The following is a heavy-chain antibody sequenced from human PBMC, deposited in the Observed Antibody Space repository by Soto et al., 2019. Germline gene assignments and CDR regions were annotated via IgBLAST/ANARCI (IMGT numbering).Heavy chain of an antibody. CDR3: ARERSAAGTGWFDP. CDR1: GYTFTSYD. CDR2: MNPNSGNT. J-gene: IGHJ5*02. V-gene: IGHV1-8*01. D-gene: IGHD6-13*01. Sequence: QVQLVQSGAEVKKPGASVKVSCKASGYTFTSYDINWVRQATGQGLEWMGWMNPNSGNTGYAQKVQGGVTMTRNTSISTAYMELSSLRSEDTAVYYCARERSAAGTGWFDPWGQGTLVTVSS.